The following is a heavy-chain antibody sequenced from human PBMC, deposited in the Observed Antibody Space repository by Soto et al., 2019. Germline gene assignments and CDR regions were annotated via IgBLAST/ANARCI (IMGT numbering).Heavy chain of an antibody. V-gene: IGHV3-21*01. CDR3: ARGNYGDYESMDV. D-gene: IGHD4-17*01. J-gene: IGHJ6*03. CDR1: GFTFSSYS. Sequence: EVQLVESGGGLVKPGGSLRLSCAASGFTFSSYSMNWVRQAPGKGLEWVSSISSSSSYIYYEDSVKGRFTISRDNAKNSLYLQMNSLRAEDTAVYYCARGNYGDYESMDVWGKGTTVTVSS. CDR2: ISSSSSYI.